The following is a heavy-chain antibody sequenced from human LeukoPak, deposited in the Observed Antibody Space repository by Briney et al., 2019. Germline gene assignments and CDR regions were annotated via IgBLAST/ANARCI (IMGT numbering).Heavy chain of an antibody. CDR1: GFTFSDYY. J-gene: IGHJ4*02. D-gene: IGHD5-18*01. CDR3: ARALGYSYEIGFDY. CDR2: ISSSGSTI. V-gene: IGHV3-11*01. Sequence: GGSLRLSCAASGFTFSDYYMSWIRRAPGKGLEWVSYISSSGSTIYYADSVRGRFTISRDNAKNSLYLQMNSLRAEDTAVYYCARALGYSYEIGFDYWGQGTLVTVSS.